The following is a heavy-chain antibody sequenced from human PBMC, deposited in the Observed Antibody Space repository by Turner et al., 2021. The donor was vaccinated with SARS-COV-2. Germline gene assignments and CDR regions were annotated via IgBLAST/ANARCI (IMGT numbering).Heavy chain of an antibody. J-gene: IGHJ6*02. CDR3: AGIQSYDRSDYYGMDV. D-gene: IGHD3-22*01. Sequence: QVPLVESGGGVVQPRRSLRLPCAAPALTFSSSAMHWVRRVAGKGVVWVAVISYDGSNKYYADSVNGRFTNYRDNSKNTLYTQVNSVGAEDTAVYYCAGIQSYDRSDYYGMDVWGQGTTVTVSS. CDR1: ALTFSSSA. V-gene: IGHV3-30-3*01. CDR2: ISYDGSNK.